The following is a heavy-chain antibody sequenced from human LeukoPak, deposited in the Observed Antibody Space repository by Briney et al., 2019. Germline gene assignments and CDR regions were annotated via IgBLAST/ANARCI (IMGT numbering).Heavy chain of an antibody. D-gene: IGHD6-19*01. V-gene: IGHV1-69*01. CDR3: AIAVAGQNWFDP. CDR2: IIPIFGTA. CDR1: GGTFSSYA. Sequence: ASVKVSCKASGGTFSSYAISWVRQAPGQGLEWMGGIIPIFGTANYAQKFQGRVTITADESTSTAYMELSSLRSEDTAVYYCAIAVAGQNWFDPWGQGTLVTVSS. J-gene: IGHJ5*02.